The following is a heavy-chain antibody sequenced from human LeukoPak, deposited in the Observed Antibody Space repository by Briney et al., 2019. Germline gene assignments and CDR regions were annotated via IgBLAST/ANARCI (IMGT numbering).Heavy chain of an antibody. CDR1: GFTFSSYW. J-gene: IGHJ4*02. V-gene: IGHV3-23*01. CDR2: ISGRGGST. D-gene: IGHD1-26*01. Sequence: GSLRLSCAASGFTFSSYWMHWVRQAPGKGLVWVSAISGRGGSTYYADSVKGRFTISRDNSKNTLYLQMNSLRAEDTAVYYCAKGGVGATYFDFWGQGTLVTVSS. CDR3: AKGGVGATYFDF.